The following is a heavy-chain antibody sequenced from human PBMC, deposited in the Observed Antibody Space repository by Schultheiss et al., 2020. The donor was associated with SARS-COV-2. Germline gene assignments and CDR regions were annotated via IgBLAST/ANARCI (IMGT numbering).Heavy chain of an antibody. V-gene: IGHV3-30*18. CDR3: AKSNFHWDYYGMDV. J-gene: IGHJ6*02. CDR1: GFTFSSYG. CDR2: ISYDGSNK. Sequence: GGSLRLSCAASGFTFSSYGMHWVRQAPGKGLEWVAVISYDGSNKYYADSVKGRFTISRDNSKNTLYLQMNSLRAEDTAVYYCAKSNFHWDYYGMDVWGQGTTVTVSS. D-gene: IGHD4/OR15-4a*01.